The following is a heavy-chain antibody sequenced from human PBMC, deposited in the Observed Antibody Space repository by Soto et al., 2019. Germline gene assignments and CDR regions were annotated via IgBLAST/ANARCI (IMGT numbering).Heavy chain of an antibody. CDR2: INHSGST. Sequence: LSLTCAVYGGSFSGYYCSWIRQPPGKGLEWIGEINHSGSTNYNPSLKSRVTISVDTSKNQFSLKLSSVTAADTAVYYCAHEPNYYDSSGYYDYWGQGTLVTVSS. V-gene: IGHV4-34*01. CDR1: GGSFSGYY. D-gene: IGHD3-22*01. CDR3: AHEPNYYDSSGYYDY. J-gene: IGHJ4*02.